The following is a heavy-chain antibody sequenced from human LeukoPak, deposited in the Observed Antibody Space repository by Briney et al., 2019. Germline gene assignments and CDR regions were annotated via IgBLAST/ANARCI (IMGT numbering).Heavy chain of an antibody. V-gene: IGHV1-8*01. CDR1: GYTFTSYD. J-gene: IGHJ4*02. CDR2: MNPNSGNT. Sequence: ASVKVSCKASGYTFTSYDINWARQATGQGLEWMGWMNPNSGNTGYAQKFQGRVTMTRNTSISTAYMELSSLRSEDTAVYYCARERGRIRSSFDYWAREPWSPSPQ. CDR3: ARERGRIRSSFDY.